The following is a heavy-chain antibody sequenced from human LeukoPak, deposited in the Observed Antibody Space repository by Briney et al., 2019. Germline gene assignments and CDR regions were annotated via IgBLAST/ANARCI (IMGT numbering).Heavy chain of an antibody. CDR1: GGSISSYY. CDR3: ARTLVKTPYFDY. CDR2: IYYSGST. V-gene: IGHV4-59*01. J-gene: IGHJ4*02. D-gene: IGHD6-6*01. Sequence: SETLSLTCTVSGGSISSYYWSWIRQPPGKGLEWIGYIYYSGSTNYNPSLKSRVTISVDTSKYQFSLKLSSVTAADTAVYYCARTLVKTPYFDYWGQGTLVTVSS.